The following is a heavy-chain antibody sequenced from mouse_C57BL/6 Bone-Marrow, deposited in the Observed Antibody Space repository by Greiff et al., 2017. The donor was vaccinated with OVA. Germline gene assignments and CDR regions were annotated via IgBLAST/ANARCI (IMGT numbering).Heavy chain of an antibody. V-gene: IGHV5-4*01. CDR2: ISDGGSYT. CDR1: GFTFSSYA. CDR3: ARDPYDYSYFDY. Sequence: EVHLVESGGGLVKPGGSLKLSCAASGFTFSSYAMSWVRQTPEKRLEWVATISDGGSYTYYPDNVKGRFTISRDNAKNNLYLQMSHLKSEDTAMYYCARDPYDYSYFDYWGQGTTLTVSS. D-gene: IGHD2-4*01. J-gene: IGHJ2*01.